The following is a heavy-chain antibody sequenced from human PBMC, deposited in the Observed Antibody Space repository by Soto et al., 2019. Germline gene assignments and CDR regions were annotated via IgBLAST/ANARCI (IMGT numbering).Heavy chain of an antibody. Sequence: QVQLQQWGAGLLKPSETLSLTCAVYGGSISGYYWSWIRQPPGKALECIGEINHSGNTNYSPSLKRRVTISVDTSKNQLFLNLSSVTAADTAMYYCARHHVRGRTIAGAAEFWGQGTLVTVSS. CDR2: INHSGNT. V-gene: IGHV4-34*02. D-gene: IGHD1-26*01. CDR1: GGSISGYY. J-gene: IGHJ4*02. CDR3: ARHHVRGRTIAGAAEF.